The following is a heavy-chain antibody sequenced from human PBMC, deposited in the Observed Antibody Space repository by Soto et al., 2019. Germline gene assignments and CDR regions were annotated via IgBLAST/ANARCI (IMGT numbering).Heavy chain of an antibody. CDR3: TREGTFGSGSNEAWFDP. V-gene: IGHV3-33*08. D-gene: IGHD6-25*01. CDR1: GFTFSSYW. Sequence: GGSLRLSCAASGFTFSSYWMHWVRQAPGKGLEWVALIWYDGSKEYYADSVKGRFTISRDDSKNTLYLQMDSLRAEDTAVYYCTREGTFGSGSNEAWFDPWGQGTLVTSPQ. CDR2: IWYDGSKE. J-gene: IGHJ5*02.